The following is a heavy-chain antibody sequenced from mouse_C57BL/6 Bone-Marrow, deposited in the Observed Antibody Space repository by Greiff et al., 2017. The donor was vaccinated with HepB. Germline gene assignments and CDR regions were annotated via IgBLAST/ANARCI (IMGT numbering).Heavy chain of an antibody. CDR1: GFSLTSYG. V-gene: IGHV2-2*01. J-gene: IGHJ4*01. CDR2: IWSGGST. Sequence: QVQLKESGPGLVQPSQSLSITCTVSGFSLTSYGVHWVRQSPGKGLEWLGVIWSGGSTDYNAAFISRLSISKDNSKSQVFFKMNSLQADDTAIYYCARNTLYGSSPYYAMDYWGQGTSVTVSS. D-gene: IGHD1-1*01. CDR3: ARNTLYGSSPYYAMDY.